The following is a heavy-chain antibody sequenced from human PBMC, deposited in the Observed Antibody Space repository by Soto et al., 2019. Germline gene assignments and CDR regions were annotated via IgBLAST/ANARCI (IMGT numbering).Heavy chain of an antibody. V-gene: IGHV3-74*01. J-gene: IGHJ6*02. D-gene: IGHD1-26*01. CDR1: GFTFISYW. CDR2: INSDGSST. CDR3: ARDVPQWAVNYGMDV. Sequence: EVQLVESGGGLVQPGGSLRLSCAASGFTFISYWMHWVRQAPGKGLVWVSRINSDGSSTSYADSVKGRFTISRDNAKNTLYLQMNSLRAEDTAVYYCARDVPQWAVNYGMDVWGQGTTVTVSS.